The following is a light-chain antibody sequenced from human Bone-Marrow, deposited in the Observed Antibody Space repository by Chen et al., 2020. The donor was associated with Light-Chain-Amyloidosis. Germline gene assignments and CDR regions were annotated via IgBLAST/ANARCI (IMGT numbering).Light chain of an antibody. J-gene: IGLJ3*02. CDR1: NIGSTS. CDR2: DDS. Sequence: SYVLTQPSSVSVAPGQMATIACGGNNIGSTSVHWYQQTPGQAPLLVVYDDSDRPSGIPERLSGTNSGNTATLTISGVEAGDDADYYCQVWDRSSDRPVFGGGTKLTVL. V-gene: IGLV3-21*02. CDR3: QVWDRSSDRPV.